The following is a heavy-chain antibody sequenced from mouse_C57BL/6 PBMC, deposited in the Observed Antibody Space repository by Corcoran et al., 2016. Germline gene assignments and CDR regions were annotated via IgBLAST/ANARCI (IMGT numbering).Heavy chain of an antibody. CDR3: AITTVRGY. D-gene: IGHD1-1*01. Sequence: EVQLQQSGPELVKPGASVKISCKASGYTFTDYYMNWVKQSHGKSLEWIGDINPNNGGTSYNQKFKGKATLTVDKSSSTAYMELRSLTSEDSAVYYCAITTVRGYWGQGTTLTVSS. V-gene: IGHV1-26*01. CDR2: INPNNGGT. J-gene: IGHJ2*01. CDR1: GYTFTDYY.